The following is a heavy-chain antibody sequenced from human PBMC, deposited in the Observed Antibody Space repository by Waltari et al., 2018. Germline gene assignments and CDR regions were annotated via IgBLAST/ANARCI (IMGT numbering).Heavy chain of an antibody. CDR1: GFPFSTYT. J-gene: IGHJ6*02. CDR2: MLAMGCM. CDR3: AKDEGARLAPTFGMDA. Sequence: EMQLLESGGALVQPGGSLRLSCAASGFPFSTYTMNWVRQAPGQGLVWGAVMLAMGCMDYGDSVKGRFSISRDNSKNTLYLEMYRLRVEDTARYYCAKDEGARLAPTFGMDAWGQGTAVIVSS. V-gene: IGHV3-23*01. D-gene: IGHD6-6*01.